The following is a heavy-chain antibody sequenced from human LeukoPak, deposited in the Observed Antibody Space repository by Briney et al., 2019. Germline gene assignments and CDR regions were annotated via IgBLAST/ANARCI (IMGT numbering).Heavy chain of an antibody. V-gene: IGHV3-11*01. CDR1: GFTFSDYY. J-gene: IGHJ3*02. D-gene: IGHD6-13*01. Sequence: GGSLRLSCAASGFTFSDYYMSWIRQAPGKGLEWVSYISSSGSTIYYADSVKGRFTISRDNAKNSLYLQMNSLRAEDTAVYYCAKDEAAAGPDAFDIWGQGTMVTVSS. CDR3: AKDEAAAGPDAFDI. CDR2: ISSSGSTI.